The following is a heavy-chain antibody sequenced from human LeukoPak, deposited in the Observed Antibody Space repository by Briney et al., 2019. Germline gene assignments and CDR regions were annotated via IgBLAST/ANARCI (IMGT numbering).Heavy chain of an antibody. J-gene: IGHJ4*02. CDR1: GLTVSSNY. Sequence: HPGGSLRLSCAASGLTVSSNYMSWVRQAPGKGLEWVALIYSAGNTYYADSVKARFTISRDNSKNTLFHQMNSLRAEDTAVYYCARDHSSGYYYRYWGQGTLVTVSS. CDR3: ARDHSSGYYYRY. V-gene: IGHV3-66*01. D-gene: IGHD3-22*01. CDR2: IYSAGNT.